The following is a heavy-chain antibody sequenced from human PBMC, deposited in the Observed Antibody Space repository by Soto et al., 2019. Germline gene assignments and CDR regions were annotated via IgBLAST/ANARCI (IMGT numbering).Heavy chain of an antibody. CDR1: GFTFSNVW. V-gene: IGHV3-15*01. J-gene: IGHJ6*02. D-gene: IGHD2-21*01. Sequence: GGSLILSCAASGFTFSNVWLSWVRQGPGKGLEWLGRIKSRTENEPTDYASPARGRFIISRDDSKNILYLQLNSLKFEDTGVYYCVTVVPKANSSLDDWGRGT. CDR3: VTVVPKANSSLDD. CDR2: IKSRTENEPT.